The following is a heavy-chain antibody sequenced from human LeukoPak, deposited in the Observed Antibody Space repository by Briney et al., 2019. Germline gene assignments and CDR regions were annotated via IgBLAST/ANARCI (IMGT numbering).Heavy chain of an antibody. CDR2: ISSSSSYI. CDR3: ARGYCSSTSCYAYG. Sequence: GGSLRLSCAASGFTFSSYSMNWVRQAPGKGLEWVSSISSSSSYIYYADSVKGRFTISRDNAKNSLYLQMNSLRAEDTAVYYCARGYCSSTSCYAYGWGQGTLVIVSS. D-gene: IGHD2-2*01. V-gene: IGHV3-21*01. J-gene: IGHJ4*02. CDR1: GFTFSSYS.